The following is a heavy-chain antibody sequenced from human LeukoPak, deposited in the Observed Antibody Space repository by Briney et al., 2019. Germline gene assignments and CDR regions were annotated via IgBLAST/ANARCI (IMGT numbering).Heavy chain of an antibody. V-gene: IGHV3-7*01. D-gene: IGHD3-22*01. CDR1: GFTLSRYW. J-gene: IGHJ3*02. CDR3: ARVRSSYYYESSGYYHYDAFDI. CDR2: IKQDGSEK. Sequence: GGSLRLSCPTSGFTLSRYWMSWVRLAPGKGLEWVANIKQDGSEKNYVGSVRGRFTISGDNAKNSLYLQMNSLRAEDTAVYYCARVRSSYYYESSGYYHYDAFDIWGQGTMVTVSS.